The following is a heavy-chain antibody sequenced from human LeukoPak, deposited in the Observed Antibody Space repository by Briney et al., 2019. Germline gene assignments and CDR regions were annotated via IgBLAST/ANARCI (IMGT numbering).Heavy chain of an antibody. CDR3: TTRTLSIAVAGMDYFDY. V-gene: IGHV3-15*01. CDR1: GFTFSNAW. J-gene: IGHJ4*02. D-gene: IGHD6-19*01. CDR2: IKSKTAGGTT. Sequence: GGSLRLSSAASGFTFSNAWMSWVRQAPGQGLEWGGRIKSKTAGGTTDYAAPVKGRFTISRDDSKNTLYLQMNSLKTEDTAVYYCTTRTLSIAVAGMDYFDYWGQGTLVTVSS.